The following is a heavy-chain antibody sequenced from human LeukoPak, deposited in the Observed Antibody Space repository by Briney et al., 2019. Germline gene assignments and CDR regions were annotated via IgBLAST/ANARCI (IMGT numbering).Heavy chain of an antibody. CDR1: GFIFSTYS. J-gene: IGHJ3*02. CDR2: ISSSGGTI. D-gene: IGHD2-15*01. V-gene: IGHV3-48*04. Sequence: GGSLRLSCAASGFIFSTYSMNWVRQAPGKGLEWVSYISSSGGTIYYADSVKGRFTISRDNAKNSLYLQMNSLRAEDTAVYYCARVVGYCSGGSCLIWGQGTMVTVSS. CDR3: ARVVGYCSGGSCLI.